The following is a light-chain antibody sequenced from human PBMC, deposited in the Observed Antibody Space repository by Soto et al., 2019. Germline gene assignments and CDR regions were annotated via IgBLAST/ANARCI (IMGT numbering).Light chain of an antibody. CDR2: GAT. J-gene: IGKJ2*01. V-gene: IGKV3-20*01. Sequence: ETVFTQSPGSLSLSPGERATLSCRASESVSSTHLAWYQQKPGQPPRLLIYGATVRATGIPDRFSGSGSGTDFTLTISRLEPDDFAVYYCQQYDTSVLYTFGQGTKVDIK. CDR1: ESVSSTH. CDR3: QQYDTSVLYT.